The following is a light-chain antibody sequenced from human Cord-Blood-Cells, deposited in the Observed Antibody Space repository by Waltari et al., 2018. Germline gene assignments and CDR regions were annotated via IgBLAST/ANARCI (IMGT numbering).Light chain of an antibody. CDR3: QQYYSTPLT. Sequence: DIVMTQSPASLAVSLGARATISCKSSQSVLYSSNNKNYLAWYQQKPGQPPKLLIYWASTQESGVPDRFSGSGSGTDFTLTISSLQAEDVAVYYCQQYYSTPLTFGGGTKVEIK. CDR1: QSVLYSSNNKNY. J-gene: IGKJ4*01. CDR2: WAS. V-gene: IGKV4-1*01.